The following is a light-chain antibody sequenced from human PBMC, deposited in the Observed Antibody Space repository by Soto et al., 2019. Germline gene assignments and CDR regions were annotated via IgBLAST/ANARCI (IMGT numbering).Light chain of an antibody. CDR1: SSDVGGYNY. CDR2: DVS. CDR3: SSYRSRSTLLYV. J-gene: IGLJ1*01. V-gene: IGLV2-14*01. Sequence: QSALTQPASVSGSPGQSITISCTGTSSDVGGYNYVSWYQQHPGKAPKLMIYDVSNRPSGVSNRFSGSKSGNTASLTISALQAEDEADYYCSSYRSRSTLLYVFGTGTKLTVL.